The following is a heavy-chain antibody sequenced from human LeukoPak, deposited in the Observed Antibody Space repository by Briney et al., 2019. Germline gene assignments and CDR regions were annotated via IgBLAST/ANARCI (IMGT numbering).Heavy chain of an antibody. CDR2: IYTTGAT. J-gene: IGHJ4*02. V-gene: IGHV4-4*07. Sequence: PSETLSLTCTVSAGSIYIYYWGWVRQPAGKGLEWIGRIYTTGATNYSPSLKSRLTMSVDTSKSQFSLRLRSVTAADTAVYYCGRQGYTASYYFVDYWSQGTLVTVSS. D-gene: IGHD1-26*01. CDR1: AGSIYIYY. CDR3: GRQGYTASYYFVDY.